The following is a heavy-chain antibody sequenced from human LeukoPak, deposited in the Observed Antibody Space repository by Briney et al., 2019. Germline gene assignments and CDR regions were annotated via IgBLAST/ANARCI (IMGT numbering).Heavy chain of an antibody. V-gene: IGHV4-59*01. CDR2: IYYSGST. CDR3: AGGMVYAIGGDYYYYGMDV. CDR1: GGSISSYY. Sequence: PSETLSLTCTVSGGSISSYYWSWIREPPGKGVEWIGYIYYSGSTNYNPSLKSRVTISVDTSKNQFSLKLSSVTAADTAVYYWAGGMVYAIGGDYYYYGMDVWGQGTTVTVSS. D-gene: IGHD2-8*01. J-gene: IGHJ6*02.